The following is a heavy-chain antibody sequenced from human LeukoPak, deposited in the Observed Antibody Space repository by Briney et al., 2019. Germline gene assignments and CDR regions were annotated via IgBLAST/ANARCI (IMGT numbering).Heavy chain of an antibody. V-gene: IGHV4-39*01. Sequence: SETLSLTCTVSGGSISSSSYYWGWIRQPPGKGLEWIGSIYYSGSTYYNPSLKSRVTISVDTSKNQFSLKLSSVTAADTAVYYCARASRFLEWKYFQHWGQGTLVTVSS. CDR2: IYYSGST. CDR1: GGSISSSSYY. CDR3: ARASRFLEWKYFQH. D-gene: IGHD3-3*01. J-gene: IGHJ1*01.